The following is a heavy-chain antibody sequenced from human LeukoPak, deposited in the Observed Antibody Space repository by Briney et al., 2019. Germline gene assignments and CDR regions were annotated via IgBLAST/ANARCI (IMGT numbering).Heavy chain of an antibody. CDR2: INHSGST. D-gene: IGHD5-18*01. V-gene: IGHV4-34*01. CDR3: ARGNPIQLWTLRVYNWFDP. Sequence: PSETLSLTCAVYGGSFSGYYWSWIRQPPGKGLEWIGEINHSGSTNYNPSLKSRVTISVDTSKTQFSLKLSSVTAADTAVYYCARGNPIQLWTLRVYNWFDPWGQGTLVTVSS. CDR1: GGSFSGYY. J-gene: IGHJ5*02.